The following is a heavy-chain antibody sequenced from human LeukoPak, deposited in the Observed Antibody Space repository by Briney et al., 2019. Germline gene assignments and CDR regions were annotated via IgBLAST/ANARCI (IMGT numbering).Heavy chain of an antibody. J-gene: IGHJ3*01. Sequence: GGSLGLSCAASGFTFSSYAMSWVRQAPGKGLEWVSAISGSGGSAYYADSVKGRFTISRDNSKNTLYLQMNSLRAEDTAVYYCARYTSMVAFHAHGFDVWGQGTMVTVSS. D-gene: IGHD5-18*01. V-gene: IGHV3-23*01. CDR1: GFTFSSYA. CDR2: ISGSGGSA. CDR3: ARYTSMVAFHAHGFDV.